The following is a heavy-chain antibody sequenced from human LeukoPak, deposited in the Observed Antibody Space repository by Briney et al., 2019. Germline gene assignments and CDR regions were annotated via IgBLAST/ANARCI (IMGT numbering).Heavy chain of an antibody. CDR3: ARAYSSSWYSRALGGRWGMDV. Sequence: PGGSLRLSCAASGFTFSSYSMNWVRQAPGKGLEWVSSISSISSYIYYADSVKGRFTISRDNAKNSLYLQMNSLRAVDTAVYYCARAYSSSWYSRALGGRWGMDVWGQGTTVTVSS. D-gene: IGHD6-13*01. CDR1: GFTFSSYS. V-gene: IGHV3-21*01. J-gene: IGHJ6*02. CDR2: ISSISSYI.